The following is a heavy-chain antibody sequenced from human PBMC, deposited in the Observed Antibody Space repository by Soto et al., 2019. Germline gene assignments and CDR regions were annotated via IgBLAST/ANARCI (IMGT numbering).Heavy chain of an antibody. D-gene: IGHD3-3*01. Sequence: PSETLSLTCAVYGGSFSGYYWSWIRQPPGKGLEWIGEINHSGSTNYNPSLKSRVTISVDTSKNQFSLKLSSVTAADTAVYYWAIAFRGYDFWSGIRGHYFDYWGQGTRVTVSS. CDR1: GGSFSGYY. CDR2: INHSGST. J-gene: IGHJ4*02. CDR3: AIAFRGYDFWSGIRGHYFDY. V-gene: IGHV4-34*01.